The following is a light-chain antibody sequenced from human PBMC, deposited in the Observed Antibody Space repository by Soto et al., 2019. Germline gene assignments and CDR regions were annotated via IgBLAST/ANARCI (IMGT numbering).Light chain of an antibody. CDR3: SSYTSSSSYV. J-gene: IGLJ1*01. V-gene: IGLV2-14*03. CDR2: DVI. CDR1: SSDIGAFNH. Sequence: QSALTQPASVSDSPGQSITISCIGTSSDIGAFNHVSWHRQHPGKGPKLIIYDVINRPSGVSTRFSGSKTGNTPSLIISGLQAEDAAAYYFSSYTSSSSYVFGSGPKGPVL.